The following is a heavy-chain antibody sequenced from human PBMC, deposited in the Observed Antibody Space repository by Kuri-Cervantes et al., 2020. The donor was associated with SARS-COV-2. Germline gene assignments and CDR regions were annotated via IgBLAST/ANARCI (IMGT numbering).Heavy chain of an antibody. Sequence: KVSCKASGYNFTDYWIAWVRQMPGKGLEWMGIVYLGDSDTRYNPSFRGQVTISVDKSISTAYLQWGGLEASDTAIYYCARLGRDGYNYRPGYWGQGTPVTVSS. J-gene: IGHJ4*02. CDR1: GYNFTDYW. V-gene: IGHV5-51*01. D-gene: IGHD5-24*01. CDR3: ARLGRDGYNYRPGY. CDR2: VYLGDSDT.